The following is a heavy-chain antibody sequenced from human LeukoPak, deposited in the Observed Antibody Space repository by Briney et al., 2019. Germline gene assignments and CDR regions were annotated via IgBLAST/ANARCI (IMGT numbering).Heavy chain of an antibody. CDR2: IYYSGST. CDR1: GGSFSGYY. Sequence: SETLSLTCAVYGGSFSGYYWSWIRQPPGKGLEWIGSIYYSGSTYYNPSLKSRVTISVDTSKNQFSLKLSSVTAADTAVYYCARGARVTGTFDYWGQGTLVTVSS. CDR3: ARGARVTGTFDY. D-gene: IGHD1/OR15-1a*01. J-gene: IGHJ4*02. V-gene: IGHV4-34*01.